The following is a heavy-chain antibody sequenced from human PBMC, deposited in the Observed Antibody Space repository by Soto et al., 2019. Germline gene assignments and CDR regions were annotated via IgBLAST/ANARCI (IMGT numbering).Heavy chain of an antibody. CDR1: GGSVSSGGFY. D-gene: IGHD5-12*01. Sequence: QVQLQESGPGLVKPSETLSLTCTVSGGSVSSGGFYWSWIRQHRGKGLEWIGYISDTGKTYYNPSLKSRLTISVDSSKNQFSLSLSSVTAADTAVYYCARDPKDGYIDYFHFWGQGALVTVSS. J-gene: IGHJ4*02. CDR3: ARDPKDGYIDYFHF. CDR2: ISDTGKT. V-gene: IGHV4-31*03.